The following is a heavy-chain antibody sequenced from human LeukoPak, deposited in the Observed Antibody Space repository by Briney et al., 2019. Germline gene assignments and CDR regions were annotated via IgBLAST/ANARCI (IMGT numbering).Heavy chain of an antibody. J-gene: IGHJ4*02. Sequence: SETLSLTCTVSGGSTSSGGYYWSWIRQHPGKGLEWIAYISYSGSTYHNPSLRSRVTISLDTSKNQFSLKLSSVTAADTAVYYCAREQSLLYYFDYWGQGTLVTVSS. CDR3: AREQSLLYYFDY. V-gene: IGHV4-31*03. CDR1: GGSTSSGGYY. D-gene: IGHD2-21*02. CDR2: ISYSGST.